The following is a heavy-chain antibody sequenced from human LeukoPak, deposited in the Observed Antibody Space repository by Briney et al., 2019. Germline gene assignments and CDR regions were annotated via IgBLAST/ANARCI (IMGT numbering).Heavy chain of an antibody. CDR3: VRGNYDNRGYSNAFDI. D-gene: IGHD3-22*01. V-gene: IGHV4-59*01. CDR1: GASISSSY. J-gene: IGHJ3*02. Sequence: PSGTLSLTCTVSGASISSSYWSWIRQPPGKRLEWIGYIYYNGNTNSNPPLKSRVTISADTSKNQFSLKLSSVTAAGTAIYYCVRGNYDNRGYSNAFDIWGQGTMVTVSS. CDR2: IYYNGNT.